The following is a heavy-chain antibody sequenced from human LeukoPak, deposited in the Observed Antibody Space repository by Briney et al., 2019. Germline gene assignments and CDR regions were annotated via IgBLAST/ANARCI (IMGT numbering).Heavy chain of an antibody. Sequence: PGGSLRLSXAASGFTFSSYSMNWVRQAPGKGLEWVSSISSSSSYIYYADSVKGRLTISRDNAKNSLYLQMNSLRAEDTAVYYCARDNSDILTGPDAFDIWGQGTMVTVSS. CDR2: ISSSSSYI. J-gene: IGHJ3*02. CDR3: ARDNSDILTGPDAFDI. D-gene: IGHD3-9*01. CDR1: GFTFSSYS. V-gene: IGHV3-21*01.